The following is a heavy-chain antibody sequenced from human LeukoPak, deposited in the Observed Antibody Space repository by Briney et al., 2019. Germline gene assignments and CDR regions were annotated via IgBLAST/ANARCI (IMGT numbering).Heavy chain of an antibody. J-gene: IGHJ6*02. CDR3: ARESNRRLHYYGIDV. CDR2: IRSDTGT. D-gene: IGHD2-15*01. V-gene: IGHV3-66*01. CDR1: GLSVSHNY. Sequence: GSLRLSCAASGLSVSHNYTTWVRQAPGKGLQWVSMIRSDTGTDYADSVKGRFTISRDSSNNTLFLQMNSLRAEDTAVYYCARESNRRLHYYGIDVWGLGTTVTVSS.